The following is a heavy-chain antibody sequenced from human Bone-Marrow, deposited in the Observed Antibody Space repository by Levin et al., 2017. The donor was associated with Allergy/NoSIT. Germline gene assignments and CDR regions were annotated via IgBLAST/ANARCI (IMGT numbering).Heavy chain of an antibody. Sequence: GASVKVSCKDSGGTFKSYTFSWVRLAPGQGLEWMGGIIPMFGATNYAEKFRGRVTITADDSTMTVYMEVNSLRVEDTAVYYCARDEGLGLEISSWGQGTRVTVSS. CDR2: IIPMFGAT. CDR1: GGTFKSYT. V-gene: IGHV1-69*13. J-gene: IGHJ4*02. CDR3: ARDEGLGLEISS. D-gene: IGHD5-24*01.